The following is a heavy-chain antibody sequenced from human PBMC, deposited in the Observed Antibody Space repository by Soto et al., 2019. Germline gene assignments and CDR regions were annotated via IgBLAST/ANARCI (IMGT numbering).Heavy chain of an antibody. CDR3: ARPGDYSNYGYGMDV. CDR1: GFTFSSYW. V-gene: IGHV3-7*05. CDR2: IKQDGSEK. Sequence: GGSLRLSCAASGFTFSSYWMSWVRQAPGKGLEWVANIKQDGSEKYYVDSVKGRFTISRDNAKNSLYLQMNSLRAEDTAVYYCARPGDYSNYGYGMDVWGQGTTVTVSS. J-gene: IGHJ6*02. D-gene: IGHD4-4*01.